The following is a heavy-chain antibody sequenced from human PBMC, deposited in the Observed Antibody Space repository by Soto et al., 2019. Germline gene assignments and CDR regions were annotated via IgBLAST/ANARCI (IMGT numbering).Heavy chain of an antibody. CDR2: IYYSGRI. V-gene: IGHV4-59*01. CDR1: GGSISSYY. Sequence: QVQLQESGPGLLKPSETLFLTCTVSGGSISSYYWSWIRQPPGKGLEWLGYIYYSGRINYNPSLKSRVTISVDTSKNQFSLKLSSVTAADTAVYYCARAPAVYDFWSGYYSERGYYYYMDVWGKGTTVTVSS. D-gene: IGHD3-3*01. CDR3: ARAPAVYDFWSGYYSERGYYYYMDV. J-gene: IGHJ6*03.